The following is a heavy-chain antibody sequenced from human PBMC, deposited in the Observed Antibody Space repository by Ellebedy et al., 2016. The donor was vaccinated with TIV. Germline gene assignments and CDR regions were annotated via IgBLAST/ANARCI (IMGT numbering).Heavy chain of an antibody. CDR1: GFTFSSYT. CDR2: ISTSSSYI. V-gene: IGHV3-21*01. J-gene: IGHJ4*02. Sequence: GESLKISCAASGFTFSSYTLNWVRQAPGKGLEWVSSISTSSSYIYYADSVKGRFTISRDNSKNTLYLQMSSLRAEDTAIYYCARTKYLNYWGQGTLVTVSS. CDR3: ARTKYLNY.